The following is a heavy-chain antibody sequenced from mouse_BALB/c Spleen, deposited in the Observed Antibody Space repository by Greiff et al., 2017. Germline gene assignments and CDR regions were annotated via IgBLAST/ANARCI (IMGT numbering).Heavy chain of an antibody. CDR1: GFTFSSYA. CDR3: ARQTYGPHWYFDV. Sequence: EVMLVESGGGLVKPGGSLKLSCAASGFTFSSYAMSWVRQTPEKRLEWVATISSGGSYTYYPDSVKGRFTISRDNAKNTLYLQMSSLRSEDTAMYYCARQTYGPHWYFDVWGAGTTVTVSS. J-gene: IGHJ1*01. CDR2: ISSGGSYT. D-gene: IGHD1-1*02. V-gene: IGHV5-9-3*01.